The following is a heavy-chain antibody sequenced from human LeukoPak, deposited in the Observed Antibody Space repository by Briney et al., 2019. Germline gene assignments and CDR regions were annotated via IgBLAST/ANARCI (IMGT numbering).Heavy chain of an antibody. CDR2: IYGSDDK. J-gene: IGHJ4*02. CDR1: GFSLDSTTVG. Sequence: SGPTLVKPTETLTLTCTFSGFSLDSTTVGVGWVRQPPGKALEWLALIYGSDDKRYMPSLQNRLTITKDTSKNLVVLTMANVDPVDTATYYCARQGYGYVYFDFWGRGILVTVSS. CDR3: ARQGYGYVYFDF. V-gene: IGHV2-5*01. D-gene: IGHD5-18*01.